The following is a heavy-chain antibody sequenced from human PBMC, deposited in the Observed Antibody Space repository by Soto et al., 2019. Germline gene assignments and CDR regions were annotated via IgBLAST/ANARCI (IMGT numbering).Heavy chain of an antibody. J-gene: IGHJ4*01. V-gene: IGHV6-1*01. CDR2: TYYRSKWYY. CDR1: GDSVSSNSAG. Sequence: PSQTLSLTCAITGDSVSSNSAGWSWVRQSPSRGLEWLGRTYYRSKWYYEYAVSVRGRITINPDTSKNQYSLQLNSVTPEDTAVYFCASGDQYSGGLLDYRGQGTPVTVSS. CDR3: ASGDQYSGGLLDY. D-gene: IGHD1-26*01.